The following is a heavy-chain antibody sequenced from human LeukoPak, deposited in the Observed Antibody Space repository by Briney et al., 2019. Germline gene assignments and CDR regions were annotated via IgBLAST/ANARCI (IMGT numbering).Heavy chain of an antibody. J-gene: IGHJ3*02. V-gene: IGHV4-59*08. CDR3: ARHTLVGARNAFDI. CDR2: MYYSGNT. Sequence: SETLSLTCTVSGGSISSYYWSWIRQPPGKGLEWIGYMYYSGNTNYNPSLKSRVTTSVDSSKNQFSLRLSSVTAADTAVYYCARHTLVGARNAFDIWGQGTMVTVSS. CDR1: GGSISSYY. D-gene: IGHD1-26*01.